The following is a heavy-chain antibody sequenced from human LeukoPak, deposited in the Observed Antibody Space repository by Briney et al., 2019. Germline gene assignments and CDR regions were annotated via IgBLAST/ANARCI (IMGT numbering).Heavy chain of an antibody. J-gene: IGHJ4*02. D-gene: IGHD3-9*01. Sequence: GGSLRLSCAASGFTFSSYSMNWVRQAPGKGLEWVSSISSSSSYIYYADSVKGRFTISRDNAKNSLYLQMNSLRAEDTAVYYCARKILTGYHLDYWGQGTLVTVSS. CDR2: ISSSSSYI. CDR1: GFTFSSYS. V-gene: IGHV3-21*01. CDR3: ARKILTGYHLDY.